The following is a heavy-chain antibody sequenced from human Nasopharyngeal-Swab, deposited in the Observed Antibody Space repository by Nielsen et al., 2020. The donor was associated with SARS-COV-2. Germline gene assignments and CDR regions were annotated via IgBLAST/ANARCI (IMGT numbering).Heavy chain of an antibody. D-gene: IGHD6-19*01. J-gene: IGHJ5*02. V-gene: IGHV3-7*01. CDR2: IKQDGSDK. CDR1: GFTFSTYW. Sequence: GESLKISCAASGFTFSTYWMNWVRQTPGKGLEWVANIKQDGSDKRYVDSVKGRFTISRDNAKNSLYPQMNSLRAEDTAVYYCARASRGWSWGQGTLVTVSS. CDR3: ARASRGWS.